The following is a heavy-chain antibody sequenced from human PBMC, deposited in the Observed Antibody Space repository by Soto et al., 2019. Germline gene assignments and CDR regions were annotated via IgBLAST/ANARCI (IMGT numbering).Heavy chain of an antibody. J-gene: IGHJ4*02. D-gene: IGHD4-17*01. CDR1: GGSFSGYY. V-gene: IGHV4-34*02. Sequence: QVQLQQWGAGLLKPSETLSLTCGVYGGSFSGYYWSWISQPPGKGLEWIGEINLSGGTNHKPVLKSRVNMSVDTSKNQFSLKLSSVTAADTAIYYCARGRRSTGVGYWGQGTLVTVSS. CDR3: ARGRRSTGVGY. CDR2: INLSGGT.